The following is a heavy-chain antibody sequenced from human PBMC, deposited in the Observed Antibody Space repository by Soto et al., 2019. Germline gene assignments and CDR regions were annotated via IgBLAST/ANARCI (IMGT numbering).Heavy chain of an antibody. CDR3: ARDDGRDRFDY. Sequence: QVQLVQSGAEVKKPGDSVKFPCKASGYTFTGYYQHLVRQAPGHGLEGMGRINPNSGGTNYAQKLQGWVTMTRDTSISTAYMELSRLGSDDTAVYYCARDDGRDRFDYLRQGPLVTVSS. J-gene: IGHJ4*02. CDR2: INPNSGGT. V-gene: IGHV1-2*04. CDR1: GYTFTGYY.